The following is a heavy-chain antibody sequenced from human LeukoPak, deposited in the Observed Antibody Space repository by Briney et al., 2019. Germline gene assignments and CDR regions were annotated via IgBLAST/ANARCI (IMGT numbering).Heavy chain of an antibody. Sequence: SETLSLTCAVYGGSFSSYYWSWIRQPPGKGLEWIGYIYYSGSTNYNPSLKSRVTISVDTSKNQFSLKLSSVTAADTAVYYCARGRGSSWYGYYYGMDVWGQGTTVTASS. J-gene: IGHJ6*02. CDR2: IYYSGST. D-gene: IGHD6-13*01. V-gene: IGHV4-59*01. CDR3: ARGRGSSWYGYYYGMDV. CDR1: GGSFSSYY.